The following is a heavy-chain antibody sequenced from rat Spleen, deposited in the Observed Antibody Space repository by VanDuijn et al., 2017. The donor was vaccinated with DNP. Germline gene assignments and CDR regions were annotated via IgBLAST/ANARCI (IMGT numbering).Heavy chain of an antibody. V-gene: IGHV3-1*01. Sequence: EVQLQESGPGLVKPSQSLSLTCSVTGYSITSTYRWNWIRKFPGNKMEWIGHISYSGSTSYNPPLKSRISITRDTSKNQFFLQLNSVTTEDTATYYCARLGASTYAMDAWGQGTSVTVSS. D-gene: IGHD4-1*01. CDR1: GYSITSTY. CDR3: ARLGASTYAMDA. CDR2: ISYSGST. J-gene: IGHJ4*01.